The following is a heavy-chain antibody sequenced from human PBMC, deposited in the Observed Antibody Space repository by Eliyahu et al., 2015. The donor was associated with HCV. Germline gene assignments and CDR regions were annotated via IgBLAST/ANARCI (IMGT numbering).Heavy chain of an antibody. CDR1: GFSVGXXA. Sequence: QLVESGGGSVQPGRSLTLSCTASGFSVGXXAXSWVRQAPWKGLEWVGFIRSKGYGGTTKYGASVKGRFTISRDDSKNTAYLQMNSLETEDTGVYHCTRDLGQEWRHYGPGSYQDYWGQGTLVTVSS. CDR2: IRSKGYGGTT. CDR3: TRDLGQEWRHYGPGSYQDY. J-gene: IGHJ4*02. D-gene: IGHD3-10*01. V-gene: IGHV3-49*04.